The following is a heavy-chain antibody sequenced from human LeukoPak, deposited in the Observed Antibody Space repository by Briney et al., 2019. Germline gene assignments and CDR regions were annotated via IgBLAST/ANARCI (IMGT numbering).Heavy chain of an antibody. J-gene: IGHJ4*02. D-gene: IGHD3-10*01. CDR3: AKDPRIWFGEFQYFDY. Sequence: GGSLRLSCAASGFTFSSYAMSWVRQAPGKGLEWVSAISGSGGSTYYADSVKGRFTISRDNSKNTLYLQMNSLRAEDTAVYYCAKDPRIWFGEFQYFDYWGQGTLVTVSS. CDR1: GFTFSSYA. V-gene: IGHV3-23*01. CDR2: ISGSGGST.